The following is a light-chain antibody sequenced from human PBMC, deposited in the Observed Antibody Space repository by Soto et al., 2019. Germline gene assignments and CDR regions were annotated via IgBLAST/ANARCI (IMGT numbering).Light chain of an antibody. CDR2: GAS. Sequence: EIVLTQSPGTLSLSPGERATLSCRASQSISNSYLAWYQQKPGQAPRLLIYGASSRATGIPDRISGSGSGTDFTLTISRLEPEDFAVYYCQHYGSTPWSFGQGTKVDI. CDR1: QSISNSY. J-gene: IGKJ1*01. V-gene: IGKV3-20*01. CDR3: QHYGSTPWS.